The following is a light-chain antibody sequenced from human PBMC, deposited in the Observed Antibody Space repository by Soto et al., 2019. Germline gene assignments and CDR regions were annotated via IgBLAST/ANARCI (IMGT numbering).Light chain of an antibody. CDR1: QSLTSSY. CDR3: QHYGDSLWT. CDR2: GVS. Sequence: EIVLTQSPGTLSLSPGETATLSCRASQSLTSSYLAWYQHRPGQAPRLLIYGVSSRATGIPDRVSGSGSGTDFTLSITRLEPADCAVYYWQHYGDSLWTFGQGKKVEI. J-gene: IGKJ1*01. V-gene: IGKV3-20*01.